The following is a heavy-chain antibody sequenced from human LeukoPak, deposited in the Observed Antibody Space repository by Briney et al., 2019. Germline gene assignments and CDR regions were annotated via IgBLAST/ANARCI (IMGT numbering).Heavy chain of an antibody. CDR1: GFTFSSYA. V-gene: IGHV3-30-3*01. CDR3: ARGIAAAVGHFDY. CDR2: ISYDGSNK. Sequence: GGSLRLSCAASGFTFSSYAMHWVRQAPGEGLEWVAVISYDGSNKYYADSVKGRFTISRDNSKNTLYLQMNSLRAEDTAVYYCARGIAAAVGHFDYWGQGTLVTVSS. D-gene: IGHD6-13*01. J-gene: IGHJ4*02.